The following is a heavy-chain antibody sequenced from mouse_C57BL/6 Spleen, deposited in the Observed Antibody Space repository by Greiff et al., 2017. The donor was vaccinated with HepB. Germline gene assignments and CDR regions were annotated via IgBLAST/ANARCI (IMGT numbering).Heavy chain of an antibody. V-gene: IGHV5-15*04. CDR1: GFTFSDYG. Sequence: EVKLVESGGGLVQPGGSLKLSCAASGFTFSDYGMAWVRQAPRKGPAWVAFISNLAYSIYYADTVTGRFTISRENAKNTLYLEMSSLRSEDTAMYYCARHGKQAAMDYWGQGTSVTVSS. CDR2: ISNLAYSI. CDR3: ARHGKQAAMDY. D-gene: IGHD2-1*01. J-gene: IGHJ4*01.